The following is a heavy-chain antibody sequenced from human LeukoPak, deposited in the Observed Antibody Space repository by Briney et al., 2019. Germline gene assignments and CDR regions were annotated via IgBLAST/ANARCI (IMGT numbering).Heavy chain of an antibody. J-gene: IGHJ4*02. V-gene: IGHV1-8*02. CDR2: MNPNSGNT. D-gene: IGHD6-19*01. CDR1: GYTFTSYG. Sequence: ASVKVSCKASGYTFTSYGISWVRQAPGQGLEWMGWMNPNSGNTGYAQKFQGRVTMTRNTSISTAYMELSSLRSEDTAVYYCARGSSGWPDYWGQGTLVTVSS. CDR3: ARGSSGWPDY.